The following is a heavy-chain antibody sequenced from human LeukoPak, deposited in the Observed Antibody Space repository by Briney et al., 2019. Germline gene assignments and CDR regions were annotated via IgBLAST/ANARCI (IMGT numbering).Heavy chain of an antibody. CDR1: GFTFSSYE. CDR3: ARARRDVVVITTPFEY. D-gene: IGHD3-22*01. CDR2: ISSSGSTI. J-gene: IGHJ4*02. V-gene: IGHV3-48*03. Sequence: GGSLRLSCAASGFTFSSYEMNWVRQAPGKGLEWVSYISSSGSTIYYADFVKGRFTISRDNAKNSLYLQMNSLRAEDTAVYYCARARRDVVVITTPFEYWGQGTLVTVSS.